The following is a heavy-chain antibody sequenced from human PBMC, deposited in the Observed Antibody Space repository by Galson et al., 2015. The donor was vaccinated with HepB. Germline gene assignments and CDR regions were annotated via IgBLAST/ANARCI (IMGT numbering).Heavy chain of an antibody. CDR1: DYSISSDYS. D-gene: IGHD6-19*01. Sequence: ETLSLTCSVFDYSISSDYSWGWIRQPPGKALEWIASIHHSGTTYYNPSLRSRVTISVDTSKNQLSLKLNSVTAADTAVYYCARVAVAGTSLDSWGQGTLVTVSS. J-gene: IGHJ4*02. CDR3: ARVAVAGTSLDS. V-gene: IGHV4-38-2*02. CDR2: IHHSGTT.